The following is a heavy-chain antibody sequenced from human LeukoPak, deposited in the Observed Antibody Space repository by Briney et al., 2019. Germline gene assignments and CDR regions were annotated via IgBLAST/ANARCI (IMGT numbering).Heavy chain of an antibody. V-gene: IGHV3-7*05. J-gene: IGHJ5*02. D-gene: IGHD3-3*01. Sequence: GGSLRLSCAVSGFTFTSYWMSWVRQAAGKGLEWVANIRQDGSEKSYVDCVKGRFSISRDNAKTSLYLQMNSLRADDTAVYYCARENVDYDFWSGYPNWFDPWGQGTLVTVSS. CDR3: ARENVDYDFWSGYPNWFDP. CDR1: GFTFTSYW. CDR2: IRQDGSEK.